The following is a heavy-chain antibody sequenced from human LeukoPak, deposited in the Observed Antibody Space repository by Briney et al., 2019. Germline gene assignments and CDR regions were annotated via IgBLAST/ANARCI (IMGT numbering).Heavy chain of an antibody. CDR1: GFTFSSYG. V-gene: IGHV3-30*03. J-gene: IGHJ5*02. D-gene: IGHD2-21*02. CDR2: ISYDGSNK. CDR3: AGAAFCGGDCYRSRFGP. Sequence: GGSLRLSCAASGFTFSSYGMHWVRQAPGKGLEWVAVISYDGSNKYYADSVKGRFTISRDNSKNTLYLQMNSLRAEDTAVYYCAGAAFCGGDCYRSRFGPWGQGTLVTVSS.